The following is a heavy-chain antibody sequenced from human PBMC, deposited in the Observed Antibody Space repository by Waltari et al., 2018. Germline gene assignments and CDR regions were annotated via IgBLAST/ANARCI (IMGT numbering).Heavy chain of an antibody. CDR3: ARGLLHIAVHDAFDI. D-gene: IGHD2-15*01. V-gene: IGHV1-2*02. J-gene: IGHJ3*02. Sequence: QVQRVKCGGDATMTRASMKVSCKASGFPVINDYIHWVRQAPGHGLEWMGCINPNSGGTNIEQKCQGRVTMTMDTSISTVYMDLRRLRSDDEGVYYCARGLLHIAVHDAFDIWGQGTTVTVSS. CDR2: INPNSGGT. CDR1: GFPVINDY.